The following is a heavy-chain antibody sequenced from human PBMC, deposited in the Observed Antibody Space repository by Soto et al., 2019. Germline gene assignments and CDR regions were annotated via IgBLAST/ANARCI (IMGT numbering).Heavy chain of an antibody. V-gene: IGHV3-48*02. Sequence: GGSLRLSCAASGFTFSSYSINWVRQAPGAGLEWVSYISSSSSTIYYADSVKGRFTISRDNAKNSLYLQMNSLRDEDTAVYYCARRKGEGATAYYYGMDVWGQATTDPVSS. CDR2: ISSSSSTI. D-gene: IGHD1-26*01. J-gene: IGHJ6*02. CDR1: GFTFSSYS. CDR3: ARRKGEGATAYYYGMDV.